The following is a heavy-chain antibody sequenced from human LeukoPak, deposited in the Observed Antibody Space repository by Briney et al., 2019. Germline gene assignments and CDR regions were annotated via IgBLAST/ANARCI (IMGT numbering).Heavy chain of an antibody. V-gene: IGHV3-7*05. J-gene: IGHJ4*02. CDR1: GFTFSSEW. CDR2: XXQDGSEK. CDR3: ARDFIVSYYDSSGFGY. D-gene: IGHD3-22*01. Sequence: GGSLRLSCAASGFTFSSEWMSWVGQAPGKGLEGVXXXXQDGSEKYYVDSVKGRFTISRDNAKNSLYLQMNSLRAEDTAVYYCARDFIVSYYDSSGFGYWGQGPLVTVSS.